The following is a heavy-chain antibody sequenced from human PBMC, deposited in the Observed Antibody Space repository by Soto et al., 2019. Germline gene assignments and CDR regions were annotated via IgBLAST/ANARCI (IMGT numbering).Heavy chain of an antibody. CDR1: GYTFTSYY. CDR2: INPSGGST. CDR3: ARDFISSSWTNNWFDP. Sequence: ASVKVSCKASGYTFTSYYMHWVRQAPGQGLEWMGIINPSGGSTSYAQKFQGRVTITRDTSTSTVYMELSSLRSEDTAVYYCARDFISSSWTNNWFDPWGQGTLVTVSS. V-gene: IGHV1-46*01. D-gene: IGHD6-13*01. J-gene: IGHJ5*02.